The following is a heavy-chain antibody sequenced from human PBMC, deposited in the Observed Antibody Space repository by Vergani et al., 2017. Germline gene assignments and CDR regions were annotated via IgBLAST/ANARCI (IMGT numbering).Heavy chain of an antibody. Sequence: QVQLVQSGSELRKPGASVKVSCKASGYTLNNYALNWVRQAPGQGLEWMGWINTNTGNPMYAQGFTGRFVFSLDTSISTAYLQIGSLKAEDTAVYFCARAKRGRLAVGATDSWGQGTLLTVSS. CDR1: GYTLNNYA. J-gene: IGHJ4*02. V-gene: IGHV7-4-1*01. D-gene: IGHD6-19*01. CDR3: ARAKRGRLAVGATDS. CDR2: INTNTGNP.